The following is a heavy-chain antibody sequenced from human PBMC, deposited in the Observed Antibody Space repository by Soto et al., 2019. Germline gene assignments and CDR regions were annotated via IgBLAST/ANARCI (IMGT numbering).Heavy chain of an antibody. J-gene: IGHJ6*02. CDR3: ARETSQMFPADGMDV. CDR2: IIPIFGTA. D-gene: IGHD2-2*01. V-gene: IGHV1-69*01. Sequence: QVQLVQSGAAVMKPGSSVKVSCKASGGTFSSYAISWVRQAPGQGLEWMGGIIPIFGTANYAQKFQGRVTITADESTSPAYMELSSLRSEDTAVYYCARETSQMFPADGMDVWGQGTTVTVSS. CDR1: GGTFSSYA.